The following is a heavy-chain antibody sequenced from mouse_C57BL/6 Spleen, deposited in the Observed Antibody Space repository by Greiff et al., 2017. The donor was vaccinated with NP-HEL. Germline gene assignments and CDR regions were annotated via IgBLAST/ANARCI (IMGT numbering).Heavy chain of an antibody. CDR2: IWTGGGT. CDR1: GFSLTSYA. D-gene: IGHD1-1*01. J-gene: IGHJ1*03. Sequence: QVQLQQSGPGLVAPSQSLSITCTVSGFSLTSYAISWVRQPPGKGLEWLGVIWTGGGTNYNSALKSSLSISKDNSKSQVFLKMNSLQTDDTARYYCARNKPYYYGSSLGYFDVWGTGTTVTVSS. V-gene: IGHV2-9-1*01. CDR3: ARNKPYYYGSSLGYFDV.